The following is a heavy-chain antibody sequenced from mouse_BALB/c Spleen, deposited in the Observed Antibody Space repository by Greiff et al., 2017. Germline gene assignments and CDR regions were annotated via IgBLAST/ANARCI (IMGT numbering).Heavy chain of an antibody. D-gene: IGHD2-12*01. CDR1: GFTFSSYG. V-gene: IGHV5-6-3*01. CDR3: LRHYFDY. J-gene: IGHJ2*01. CDR2: INSNGGST. Sequence: EVKLVESGGGLVQPGGSLKLSCAASGFTFSSYGMSWVRQTPDKRLELVATINSNGGSTYYPDSVKGRFTISRDNAKNTLYLQMSSLKSEDTAMYYCLRHYFDYWGQGTTLTVSS.